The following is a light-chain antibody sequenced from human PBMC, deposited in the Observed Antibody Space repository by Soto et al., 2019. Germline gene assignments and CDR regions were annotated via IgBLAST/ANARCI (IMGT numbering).Light chain of an antibody. J-gene: IGKJ1*01. V-gene: IGKV1-9*01. CDR1: QVISTS. CDR2: AAS. CDR3: QQYNSYWT. Sequence: DIQLTQSPSFLAPSIGESGTITCRASQVISTSLAWYQVKPGKAPKLLIYAASTLESGVPSRFSATVSGTEFSLTITSLQPEDFATYYCQQYNSYWTFGQGTKVDIK.